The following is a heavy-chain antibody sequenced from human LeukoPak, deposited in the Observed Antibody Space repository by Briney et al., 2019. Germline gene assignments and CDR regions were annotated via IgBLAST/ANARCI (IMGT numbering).Heavy chain of an antibody. CDR1: GFTFDDYA. CDR2: ISWNSGSI. Sequence: GRSLRLSCAASGFTFDDYAMHWVRQAPGRGLEWVSGISWNSGSIGYADSVKGRFTISRDNAKNSLYLQMISLKAEDTALYYCAKDIRLIYDSSGYYTSWGQGTLVTVSS. CDR3: AKDIRLIYDSSGYYTS. V-gene: IGHV3-9*01. D-gene: IGHD3-22*01. J-gene: IGHJ5*02.